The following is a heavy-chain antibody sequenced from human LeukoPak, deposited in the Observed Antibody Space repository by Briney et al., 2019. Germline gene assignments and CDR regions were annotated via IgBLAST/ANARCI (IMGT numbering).Heavy chain of an antibody. CDR2: ITHSGST. J-gene: IGHJ6*04. D-gene: IGHD3-10*01. CDR3: ARERYYGSGSYYRKPYGMDV. V-gene: IGHV4-34*01. Sequence: PSETLSLTCAVYGGSFSGYYWSWIRQPPGKGLEWIGEITHSGSTNYNPSLKSRVTISVDTSKNQFSLKLSSVTAADTAVYYCARERYYGSGSYYRKPYGMDVWGKGTTVTVSS. CDR1: GGSFSGYY.